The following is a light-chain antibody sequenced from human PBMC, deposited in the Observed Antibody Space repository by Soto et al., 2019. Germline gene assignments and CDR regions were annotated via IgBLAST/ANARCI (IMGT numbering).Light chain of an antibody. V-gene: IGKV3-15*01. Sequence: EIVSTQSPGALSLSPGERATLSCRASQSVDNYLAWYQQRPGQAPRLLIYGASTRATGIPARFSGSGSGTEFTLTISSLQSEDFAVYYCQQYNNWPRTFGQGTKVDIK. CDR2: GAS. CDR1: QSVDNY. CDR3: QQYNNWPRT. J-gene: IGKJ1*01.